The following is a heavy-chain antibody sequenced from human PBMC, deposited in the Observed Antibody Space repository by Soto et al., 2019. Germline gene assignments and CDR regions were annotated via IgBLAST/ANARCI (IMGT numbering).Heavy chain of an antibody. Sequence: GASVKVSCKASGYPFTRYTINWVLQDPGQGLEWVAGSTANSGNSDYAQKFQGRLTVTRHTSICTAYMELSSLRSYDTAVDYCVLLGVCDHLGPGTRVTFCS. D-gene: IGHD3-3*01. V-gene: IGHV1-8*03. CDR3: VLLGVCDH. CDR2: STANSGNS. CDR1: GYPFTRYT. J-gene: IGHJ1*01.